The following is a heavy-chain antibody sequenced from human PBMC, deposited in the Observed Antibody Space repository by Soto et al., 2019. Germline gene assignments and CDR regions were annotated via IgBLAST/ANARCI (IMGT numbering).Heavy chain of an antibody. CDR3: ATVQGTDMVPDSDYGTDV. D-gene: IGHD5-18*01. CDR1: GDTCTSYG. J-gene: IGHJ6*02. CDR2: SSAYNGNT. V-gene: IGHV1-18*04. Sequence: ASVKVSCKASGDTCTSYGISWVRQARGQGLEWMGWSSAYNGNTNYAQKLQGRVTMTTDTSTSTAYMEMRSLRSDDTAVYYCATVQGTDMVPDSDYGTDVWGQG.